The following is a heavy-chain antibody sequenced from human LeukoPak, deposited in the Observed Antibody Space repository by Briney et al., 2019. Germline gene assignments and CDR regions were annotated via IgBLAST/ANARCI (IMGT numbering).Heavy chain of an antibody. CDR2: IRYDGSNK. CDR1: GFTLSSYW. CDR3: ARGSGYGDNKIDP. J-gene: IGHJ5*02. V-gene: IGHV3-33*08. D-gene: IGHD4-17*01. Sequence: PGGSLRLSCAASGFTLSSYWMHWVRQAPGKGLEWVAVIRYDGSNKYYADCVKGRFTISRDNSKNTLYLQMNSLRAEDTAVYYCARGSGYGDNKIDPWGQGTLVTVSS.